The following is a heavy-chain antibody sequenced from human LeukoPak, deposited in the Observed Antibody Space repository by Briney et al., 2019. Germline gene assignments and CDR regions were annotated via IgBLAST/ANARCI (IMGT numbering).Heavy chain of an antibody. J-gene: IGHJ4*02. CDR1: GFTVNYW. CDR2: MTHDGSDE. V-gene: IGHV3-7*01. Sequence: GGSLRLSCAASGFTVNYWMSWARQAPGKGLEWVATMTHDGSDEYYLDSVKGRFTISRDSAKNSIYLEMNSLRVEDTSTYYCAKGDLENWGQGTLVTVSS. CDR3: AKGDLEN.